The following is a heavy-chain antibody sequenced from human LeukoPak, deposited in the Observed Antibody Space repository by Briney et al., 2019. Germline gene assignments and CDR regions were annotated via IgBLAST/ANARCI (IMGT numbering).Heavy chain of an antibody. V-gene: IGHV3-43*02. CDR2: ISGDGGST. CDR1: GFTFDDYA. Sequence: GGSLRLSCAASGFTFDDYAMHWVRQAPGKGLEWVSLISGDGGSTYYADSVKGRFTISRDNSKNPLYLQMNSLRTEDTALYYCAKDAHYYDSSGYYPDWGQGTLVTVSS. J-gene: IGHJ4*02. CDR3: AKDAHYYDSSGYYPD. D-gene: IGHD3-22*01.